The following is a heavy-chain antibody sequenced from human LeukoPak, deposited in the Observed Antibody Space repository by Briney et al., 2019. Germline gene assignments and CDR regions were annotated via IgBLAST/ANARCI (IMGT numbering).Heavy chain of an antibody. CDR3: ARLSPDYGGNSYGMDV. J-gene: IGHJ6*02. V-gene: IGHV4-59*08. D-gene: IGHD4-23*01. CDR2: IYYSGST. CDR1: GGSTSSYY. Sequence: SETLSLTCTVSGGSTSSYYWSWIRQPPGKGLEWIGYIYYSGSTNYNPSLKSRVTISVDTSKNQFSLKLSSVTAADTAVYYCARLSPDYGGNSYGMDVWGQGTTVTVSS.